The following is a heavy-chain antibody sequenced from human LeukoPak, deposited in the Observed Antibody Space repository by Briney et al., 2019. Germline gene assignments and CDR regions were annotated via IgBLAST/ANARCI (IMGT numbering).Heavy chain of an antibody. J-gene: IGHJ5*02. D-gene: IGHD1-26*01. V-gene: IGHV4-59*01. CDR3: ARGYSGSYGRFDP. Sequence: NPSETLSLTCTVSGGSISSYCWSWIRQPPGKGLEWIGYIFYSGSTNYNPSLKSRVTISVDTSKNQFSLNLSSVTAADTAVYYCARGYSGSYGRFDPWGQGTLVTVSS. CDR2: IFYSGST. CDR1: GGSISSYC.